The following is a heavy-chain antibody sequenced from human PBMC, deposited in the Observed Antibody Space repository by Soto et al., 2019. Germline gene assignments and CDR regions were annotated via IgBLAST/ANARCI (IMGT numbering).Heavy chain of an antibody. CDR2: ISSSGSH. D-gene: IGHD5-18*01. Sequence: SETLSLTCTVSNDSMSSGRYLWVWIRQHQWKGLDWIGHISSSGSHNPNPSLKSRLSMSVHTSKNQFSLKLTSVTVADTAVYYCARGGGYTASGGNSGFWFDPWGQGTLVTVS. CDR3: ARGGGYTASGGNSGFWFDP. V-gene: IGHV4-31*03. CDR1: NDSMSSGRYL. J-gene: IGHJ5*02.